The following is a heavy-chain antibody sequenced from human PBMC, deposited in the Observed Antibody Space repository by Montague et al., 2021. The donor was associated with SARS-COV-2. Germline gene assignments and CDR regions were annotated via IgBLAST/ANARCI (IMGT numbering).Heavy chain of an antibody. Sequence: SETLSLTCAASGGSISSSNWWSWVRQPPGKGLEWIGEICHSGSTKYNPSLKSRATISVDTSKNHFALRLSSVTAADTAVYYCAREFRIELWQTNWYFGLWGRGTLVTVSS. CDR1: GGSISSSNW. D-gene: IGHD3-16*01. CDR3: AREFRIELWQTNWYFGL. J-gene: IGHJ2*01. CDR2: ICHSGST. V-gene: IGHV4-4*02.